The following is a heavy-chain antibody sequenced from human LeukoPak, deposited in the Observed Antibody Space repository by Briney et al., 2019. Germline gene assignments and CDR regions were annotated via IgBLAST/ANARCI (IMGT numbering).Heavy chain of an antibody. CDR1: GGTFSSYA. D-gene: IGHD3-3*01. Sequence: GASVKVSCKASGGTFSSYAISWVRQAPGQGLEWMGGIIPIFGTANYAQKFQGRVTMTRDMSTSTVYMELSSLRSEDTAVYYCARDLYYDFWSGYYPFGYWGQGTLVTVSS. CDR2: IIPIFGTA. J-gene: IGHJ4*02. V-gene: IGHV1-69*05. CDR3: ARDLYYDFWSGYYPFGY.